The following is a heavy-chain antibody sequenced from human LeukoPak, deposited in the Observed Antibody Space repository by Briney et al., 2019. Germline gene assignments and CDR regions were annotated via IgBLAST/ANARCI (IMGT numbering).Heavy chain of an antibody. CDR2: IYYSGST. Sequence: SETLSLTCTVSGGSISSYYWSWIRQPPGKGLEWIGYIYYSGSTNYNPSLKSRVTISVDTSKNQFSLELSSVTAADTAVYYCAREAVPAGSWLDPWGQGILVTVSS. J-gene: IGHJ5*02. D-gene: IGHD6-19*01. CDR3: AREAVPAGSWLDP. CDR1: GGSISSYY. V-gene: IGHV4-59*01.